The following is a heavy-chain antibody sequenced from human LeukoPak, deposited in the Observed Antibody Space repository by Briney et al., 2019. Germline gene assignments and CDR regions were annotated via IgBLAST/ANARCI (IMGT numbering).Heavy chain of an antibody. CDR3: AKVAGDSSGYYPNYYYYYMDV. D-gene: IGHD3-22*01. CDR1: GFTFSSYG. CDR2: ISGSGGST. J-gene: IGHJ6*03. V-gene: IGHV3-23*01. Sequence: GGSLRLSCAASGFTFSSYGMSWVRQAPGKGLEWVSAISGSGGSTYYADPVKGRFTISRDNSKNTLYLQMNSLRAEDTAVYYCAKVAGDSSGYYPNYYYYYMDVWGKGTTVTVSS.